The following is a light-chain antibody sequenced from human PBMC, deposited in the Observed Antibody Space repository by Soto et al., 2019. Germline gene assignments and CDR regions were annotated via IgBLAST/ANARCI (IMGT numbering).Light chain of an antibody. CDR3: QQYSNWPPWT. V-gene: IGKV3-15*01. Sequence: EIVMTQSPATLSVSPGERATLSCRASQSVSSKLAWYQQKPGQAPRLLIYGASTRATGIPARFSGSGTGTEFTLTISRLQSEDFAVYYCQQYSNWPPWTFGQGTKVEIK. CDR2: GAS. CDR1: QSVSSK. J-gene: IGKJ1*01.